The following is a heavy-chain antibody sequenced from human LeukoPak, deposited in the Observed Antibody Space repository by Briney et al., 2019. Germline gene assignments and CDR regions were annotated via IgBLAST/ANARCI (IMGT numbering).Heavy chain of an antibody. CDR3: ATYRRAGYHGSRSDLFKY. D-gene: IGHD3-10*01. Sequence: GGSLRLSCAASGFTLSDYYMTWIRQAPGKGLEWVSYIGSSATTTYYADSVKGRFTISRDNAKNSLYLQLNSLRAEDTAAYFCATYRRAGYHGSRSDLFKYWGQGTLVTVSS. V-gene: IGHV3-11*01. CDR1: GFTLSDYY. CDR2: IGSSATTT. J-gene: IGHJ4*02.